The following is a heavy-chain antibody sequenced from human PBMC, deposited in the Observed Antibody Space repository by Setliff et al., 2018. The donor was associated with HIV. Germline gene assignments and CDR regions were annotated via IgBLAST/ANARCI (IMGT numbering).Heavy chain of an antibody. CDR3: ARELGTSGAVDGDYYYYYGMDV. D-gene: IGHD6-13*01. CDR2: IYYSGHT. J-gene: IGHJ6*02. CDR1: GGSIGSTDYY. Sequence: SETLSLTCTVSGGSIGSTDYYWSWIRQSPGRGLEWIGYIYYSGHTKYNPSLKSRVTISLDTSKNQFSLKLRSLPAAETAIYFCARELGTSGAVDGDYYYYYGMDVWGQGTTVTVSS. V-gene: IGHV4-61*08.